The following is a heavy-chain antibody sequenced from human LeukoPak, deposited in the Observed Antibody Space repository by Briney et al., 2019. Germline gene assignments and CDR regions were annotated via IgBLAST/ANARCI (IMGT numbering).Heavy chain of an antibody. D-gene: IGHD3-22*01. V-gene: IGHV3-53*01. CDR2: IYSGGST. J-gene: IGHJ4*02. Sequence: GGSLRLSCAASGFTVSSNYMSWVRRAPGKGLEWVSVIYSGGSTYYADSVKGRFTISRDNSKNTLYLQMNSLRAEDTAVYYCAGTYCYDSSGYHPVDYWGQGTLVTVSS. CDR3: AGTYCYDSSGYHPVDY. CDR1: GFTVSSNY.